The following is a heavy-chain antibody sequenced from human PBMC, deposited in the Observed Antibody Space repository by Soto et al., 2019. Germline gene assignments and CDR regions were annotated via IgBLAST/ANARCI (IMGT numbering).Heavy chain of an antibody. CDR2: IYYSGST. J-gene: IGHJ6*03. CDR1: GGSISSYY. CDR3: ARHRDYDYIWGSYRRGDYYYYYMDV. V-gene: IGHV4-59*08. D-gene: IGHD3-16*02. Sequence: SETLSLTCTVSGGSISSYYWSWIRQPPGKGLEWIGYIYYSGSTNYNPSLKSRVTISVDTSKNQFSLKLSSVTAADTAVYYCARHRDYDYIWGSYRRGDYYYYYMDVWGKGTTVTVSS.